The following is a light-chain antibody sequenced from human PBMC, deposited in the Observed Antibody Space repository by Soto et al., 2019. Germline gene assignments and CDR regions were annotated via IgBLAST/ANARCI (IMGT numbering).Light chain of an antibody. J-gene: IGKJ1*01. V-gene: IGKV4-1*01. CDR3: QQYYSNLWS. CDR2: WAS. Sequence: DIVLTQSPDSLAVSLGERATINCKSSQSILFRSNNQNSLAWYQQRPGQPPKLLIYWASTRESGVPDRFSGSGSGTDFTLTISSLQAEDVAVYYCQQYYSNLWSFGQGTKVEVK. CDR1: QSILFRSNNQNS.